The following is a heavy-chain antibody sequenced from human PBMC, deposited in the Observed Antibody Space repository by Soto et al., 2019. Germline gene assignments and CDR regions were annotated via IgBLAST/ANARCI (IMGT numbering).Heavy chain of an antibody. CDR1: GLTLSTYG. Sequence: GGSLRLSCIASGLTLSTYGMHWVRQAPGKGLEWVAIISYDGSEKNHADSVKGRFTISRDNSKNTLYLQMNSLTADDTAVYYCAKDRYSTSPGHFEYWGQGTLVTVSS. CDR3: AKDRYSTSPGHFEY. J-gene: IGHJ4*02. CDR2: ISYDGSEK. V-gene: IGHV3-30*18. D-gene: IGHD5-12*01.